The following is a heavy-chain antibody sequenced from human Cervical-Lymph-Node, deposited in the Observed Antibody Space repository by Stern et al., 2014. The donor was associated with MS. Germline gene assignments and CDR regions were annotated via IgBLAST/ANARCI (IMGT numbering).Heavy chain of an antibody. J-gene: IGHJ4*02. CDR3: ARPHKYCSGGSCYDWGFDY. CDR2: IWDDASEK. D-gene: IGHD2-15*01. Sequence: QLVQSGGGVVQPGRSLRLSCAASGFTFSTYGMHWVRQAPGKGLEWVAVIWDDASEKYYVDSVKGRFTISRDNSKNTLYLQMNSLRVEDTAVYYCARPHKYCSGGSCYDWGFDYWGQGTLVTVSS. CDR1: GFTFSTYG. V-gene: IGHV3-33*01.